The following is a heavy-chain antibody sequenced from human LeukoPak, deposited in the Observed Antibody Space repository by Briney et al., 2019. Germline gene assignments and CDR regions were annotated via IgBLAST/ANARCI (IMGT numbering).Heavy chain of an antibody. CDR1: GFTFSSYS. D-gene: IGHD6-19*01. Sequence: GGSLRLSCAASGFTFSSYSMSWVRQAPGKGLEWVSYISSSSSTIYYADSVEGQFSISRDNAKNSLYLQMNSLRDEDTAVYYCARGHSSGWSTFDYWGQGTLVTVSS. CDR3: ARGHSSGWSTFDY. J-gene: IGHJ4*02. CDR2: ISSSSSTI. V-gene: IGHV3-48*02.